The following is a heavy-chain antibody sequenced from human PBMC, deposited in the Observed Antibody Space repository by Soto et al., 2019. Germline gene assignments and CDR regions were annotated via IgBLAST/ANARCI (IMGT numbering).Heavy chain of an antibody. D-gene: IGHD5-18*01. Sequence: QMHLQESGPGLVKPSETLSLTCTVSGGSMNSYYWTWIRQSPRKGLEWIGNIFYNGSTTYSPSLKSRVTISVDTSKSQFSLKLNSVTAADTAVYYCVRGRGNNYGFFAYWGQGALVTVSS. CDR2: IFYNGST. V-gene: IGHV4-59*12. CDR3: VRGRGNNYGFFAY. J-gene: IGHJ4*02. CDR1: GGSMNSYY.